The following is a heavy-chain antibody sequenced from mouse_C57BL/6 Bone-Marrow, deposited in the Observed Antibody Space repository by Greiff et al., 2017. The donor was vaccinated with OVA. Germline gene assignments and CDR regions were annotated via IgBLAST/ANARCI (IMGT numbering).Heavy chain of an antibody. CDR1: GYTFTDYN. J-gene: IGHJ1*03. CDR2: INPNNGGT. CDR3: AREGFYYGSSYDV. V-gene: IGHV1-22*01. D-gene: IGHD1-1*01. Sequence: VHVKQSGPELVKPGASVKMSCKASGYTFTDYNMHWVKQSHGKSLEWIGYINPNNGGTSYNQKFKSKATLTVNKSSSTAYMELRSLTSEDSAVYYGAREGFYYGSSYDVWGRGTTVTVSA.